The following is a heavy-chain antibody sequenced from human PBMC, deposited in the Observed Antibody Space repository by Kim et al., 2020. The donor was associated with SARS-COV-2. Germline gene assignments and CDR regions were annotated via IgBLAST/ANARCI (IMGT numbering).Heavy chain of an antibody. J-gene: IGHJ4*02. V-gene: IGHV4-30-2*01. D-gene: IGHD3-16*01. CDR3: ARVGGGGYFDY. CDR1: GGSISSGGYS. Sequence: SETLSLTCAVSGGSISSGGYSWSWIRQPPGKGLEWIGYIYHSGSTYYNPSLKSRVTISVDRSKNQFSLKLSSVTAADTAVYYWARVGGGGYFDYWGQGTLVTVPS. CDR2: IYHSGST.